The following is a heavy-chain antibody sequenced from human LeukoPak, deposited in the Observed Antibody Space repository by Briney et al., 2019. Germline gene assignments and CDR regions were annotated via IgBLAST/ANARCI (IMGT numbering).Heavy chain of an antibody. CDR2: ISGSGGST. J-gene: IGHJ6*02. D-gene: IGHD5-18*01. Sequence: GGSLRLSCAASGFTFSSYAMSWVRQAPAKGLEWVSAISGSGGSTHYADSVKGRFTISRDNSKNTLYLQMNSLRAEDTAVYYCAKSYSYGPYYYYGMDVWGQGTTVTVSS. CDR1: GFTFSSYA. CDR3: AKSYSYGPYYYYGMDV. V-gene: IGHV3-23*01.